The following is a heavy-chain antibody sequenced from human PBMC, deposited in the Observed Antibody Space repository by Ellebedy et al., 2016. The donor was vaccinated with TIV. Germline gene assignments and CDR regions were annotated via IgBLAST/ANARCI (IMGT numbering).Heavy chain of an antibody. CDR1: GFTFSTYA. Sequence: GGSLRLXCSASGFTFSTYAMSWVRQAPGKGLEWVSAISYSGGSTYYTDSVRGHFTISRDNSQNTLSLLMNSLRVEDTAVYYCAKVGGSGWYFDYWGQGTLVTVSS. V-gene: IGHV3-23*01. CDR2: ISYSGGST. D-gene: IGHD6-19*01. CDR3: AKVGGSGWYFDY. J-gene: IGHJ4*02.